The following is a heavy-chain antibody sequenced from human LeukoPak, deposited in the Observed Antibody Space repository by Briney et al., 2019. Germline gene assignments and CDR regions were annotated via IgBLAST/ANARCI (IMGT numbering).Heavy chain of an antibody. J-gene: IGHJ4*02. CDR3: ARRDVDTAMGIFDY. CDR2: INHSGSI. CDR1: GGSFSDYY. Sequence: SETLSLTCAVYGGSFSDYYWSWIRQPPGKGLEWIGEINHSGSINYNPSLKSRVTTSVDTSKNQFSLKLSSVTAADTAVYYCARRDVDTAMGIFDYWGQGTLVTVPS. V-gene: IGHV4-34*01. D-gene: IGHD5-18*01.